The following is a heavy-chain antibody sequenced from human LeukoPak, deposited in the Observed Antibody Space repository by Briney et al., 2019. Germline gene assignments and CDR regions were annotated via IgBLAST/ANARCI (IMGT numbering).Heavy chain of an antibody. D-gene: IGHD3-22*01. J-gene: IGHJ4*02. CDR2: ISAYNGNT. CDR3: ARDRWDYYDSSGPFDY. CDR1: GYTFTSYG. Sequence: ASVKVSCKASGYTFTSYGISWVRQAPGQGLEWMGWISAYNGNTNYAQKFQGRVTMTRDTSISTAYMELSRLRSDDTAVYYCARDRWDYYDSSGPFDYWGQGTLVTVSS. V-gene: IGHV1-18*01.